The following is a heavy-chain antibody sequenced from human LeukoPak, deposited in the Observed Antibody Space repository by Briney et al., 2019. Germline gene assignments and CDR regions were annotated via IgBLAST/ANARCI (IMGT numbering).Heavy chain of an antibody. J-gene: IGHJ6*02. CDR3: ARDCVAAAAYYYYGMDV. CDR2: IWYDGSNK. D-gene: IGHD6-13*01. V-gene: IGHV3-33*01. CDR1: GFTFSSYG. Sequence: GRSLRLSCAASGFTFSSYGMHCVRQAPGKGLEWVAVIWYDGSNKYYADSVKGRFTISRDNSKNTLYLQMYSLRAEDTAVYYCARDCVAAAAYYYYGMDVWGQGTTVTVSS.